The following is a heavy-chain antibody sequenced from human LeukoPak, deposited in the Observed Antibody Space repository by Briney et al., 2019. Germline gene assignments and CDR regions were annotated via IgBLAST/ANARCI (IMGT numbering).Heavy chain of an antibody. CDR1: GFTFNTYT. CDR3: ARDTHYYGSGSPAFDL. D-gene: IGHD3-10*01. J-gene: IGHJ3*01. Sequence: GGSLRLSCAASGFTFNTYTMNWVRQAPGKGLEWVSSISSGTSYIYYADSVKGRFTISRDNAKNSLYLQLNSLRVEDTALYYCARDTHYYGSGSPAFDLWGRGTMVTVSS. CDR2: ISSGTSYI. V-gene: IGHV3-21*01.